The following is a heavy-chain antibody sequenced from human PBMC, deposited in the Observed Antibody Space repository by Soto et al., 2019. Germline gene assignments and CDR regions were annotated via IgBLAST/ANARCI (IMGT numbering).Heavy chain of an antibody. CDR2: MNPNTGNT. D-gene: IGHD3-10*01. CDR3: ARVGNMVRGVISPPGY. Sequence: ASVKVSCKASGYTFTHYDINWVRQATGQGLEWMGWMNPNTGNTGFAQKFQDRVTMTRNTSISTAYMELSSLRSEDTAVYYCARVGNMVRGVISPPGYWGQGTLVTVSS. J-gene: IGHJ4*02. V-gene: IGHV1-8*01. CDR1: GYTFTHYD.